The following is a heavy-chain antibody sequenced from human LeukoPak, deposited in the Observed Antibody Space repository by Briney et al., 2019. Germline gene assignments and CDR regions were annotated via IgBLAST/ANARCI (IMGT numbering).Heavy chain of an antibody. J-gene: IGHJ4*02. D-gene: IGHD3-22*01. V-gene: IGHV1-46*01. CDR2: INPSDGRT. Sequence: ASVKVSCKASGYTFTSYYMHWVRQVPGQGLEWMGIINPSDGRTSYAQKFQGRVTMTSDMSTSTVYMELSSLRSEDTAVYYCARGPGEGGSSGYYGKQEDPAEYYFDYWGQGNMVTVSS. CDR1: GYTFTSYY. CDR3: ARGPGEGGSSGYYGKQEDPAEYYFDY.